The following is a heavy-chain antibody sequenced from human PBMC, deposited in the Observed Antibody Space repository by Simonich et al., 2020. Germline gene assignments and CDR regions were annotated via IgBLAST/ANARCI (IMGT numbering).Heavy chain of an antibody. CDR3: ARDRNSGSYFDY. D-gene: IGHD1-26*01. V-gene: IGHV3-33*01. CDR2: IKQDGSEK. CDR1: GFTFSSYG. J-gene: IGHJ4*02. Sequence: QVQLVESGGGVVQPGRSLRLSCAASGFTFSSYGMHWVRRAPGKGLEWVANIKQDGSEKYYVDSVKGRFTISRDNSKNTLYLQMNSLRAEDTAVYYCARDRNSGSYFDYWGQGTLVTVSS.